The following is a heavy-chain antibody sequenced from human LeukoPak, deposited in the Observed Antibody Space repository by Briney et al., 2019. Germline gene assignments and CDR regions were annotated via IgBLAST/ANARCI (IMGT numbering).Heavy chain of an antibody. CDR3: ARDSSGKDF. CDR1: GFTFSTYW. V-gene: IGHV3-7*01. Sequence: GGSLRLSCAASGFTFSTYWMSWVRQAPGKGLEWVGYIKQDGSEKDYVDSLKGRFPISTDHPKNPTYLQMNSLRGEGTAIFYCARDSSGKDFWGQGTMVTVSS. CDR2: IKQDGSEK. J-gene: IGHJ4*02. D-gene: IGHD4-23*01.